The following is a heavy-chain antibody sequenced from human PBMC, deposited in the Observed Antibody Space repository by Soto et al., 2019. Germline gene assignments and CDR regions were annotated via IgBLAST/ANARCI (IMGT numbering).Heavy chain of an antibody. CDR1: GASISGFY. V-gene: IGHV4-4*07. CDR3: AKSRYSDSSGDFYDY. D-gene: IGHD3-22*01. J-gene: IGHJ4*02. CDR2: IYATGTT. Sequence: SETLSLTCTVSGASISGFYWSWIRKSAGKGLEWIGRIYATGTTDYNPSLKSRVMMSVDTSKKQFSLKLRSVTAADTAVYHCAKSRYSDSSGDFYDYWGQGTLVTVSS.